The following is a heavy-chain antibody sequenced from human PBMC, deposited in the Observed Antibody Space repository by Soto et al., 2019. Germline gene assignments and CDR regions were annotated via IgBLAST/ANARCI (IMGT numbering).Heavy chain of an antibody. CDR2: IYYSGNT. J-gene: IGHJ4*02. CDR3: ARQNTALVWGLDY. CDR1: GGSINSGGYY. Sequence: SETLSLTCTVSGGSINSGGYYWSWIRQHPGKGLEWIGYIYYSGNTYYNPSLKSRLTISVDTSKNQFSLRLNSVTAADTAVYYCARQNTALVWGLDYWGQGTLVTVSS. D-gene: IGHD3-16*01. V-gene: IGHV4-31*03.